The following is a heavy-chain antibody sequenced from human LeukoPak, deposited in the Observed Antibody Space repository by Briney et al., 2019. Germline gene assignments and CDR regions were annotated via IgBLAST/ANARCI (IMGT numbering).Heavy chain of an antibody. V-gene: IGHV3-48*01. CDR2: ISSSSSTI. CDR3: ASDLPRWAYYYDSSGYYTFDY. J-gene: IGHJ4*02. CDR1: GFTFSSYS. Sequence: GGSLRLSCAASGFTFSSYSMNWVRQAPGKGLEWVSYISSSSSTIYYADSVKGRFTISRDNAKNSLYLQMNSLRAEDTAVYYCASDLPRWAYYYDSSGYYTFDYWGQGTLVTVSS. D-gene: IGHD3-22*01.